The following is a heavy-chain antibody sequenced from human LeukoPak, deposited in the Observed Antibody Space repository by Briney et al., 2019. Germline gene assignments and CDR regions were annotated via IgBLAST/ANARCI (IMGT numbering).Heavy chain of an antibody. V-gene: IGHV3-33*01. Sequence: GGSLRLSCAASGFTFSSYGMHWVRQAPGKGLEWVAVIWYDGSNKYYADSVKGRFTISRDNSKNTLYLQMNSLRAEDTALYYCARVFSGNYYSGFDYWGQGTLVTVSS. CDR3: ARVFSGNYYSGFDY. J-gene: IGHJ4*02. D-gene: IGHD3-10*01. CDR2: IWYDGSNK. CDR1: GFTFSSYG.